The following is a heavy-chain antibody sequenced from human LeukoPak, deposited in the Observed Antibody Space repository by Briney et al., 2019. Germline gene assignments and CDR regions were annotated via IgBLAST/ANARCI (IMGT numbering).Heavy chain of an antibody. CDR1: GGSFSGYY. J-gene: IGHJ4*02. CDR2: INHSGST. CDR3: ASRRSSGFRFRGYFDY. Sequence: PSETLSLTRAVYGGSFSGYYWSWIRQPPGKGLEWIGEINHSGSTNYNPSLKSRVTISVDTSKNQFSLKLSSVTAADTAVYYCASRRSSGFRFRGYFDYWGQGTLVTVSS. D-gene: IGHD6-19*01. V-gene: IGHV4-34*01.